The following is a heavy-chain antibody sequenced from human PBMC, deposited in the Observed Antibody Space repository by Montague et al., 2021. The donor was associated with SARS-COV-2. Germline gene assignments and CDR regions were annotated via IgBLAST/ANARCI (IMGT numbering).Heavy chain of an antibody. D-gene: IGHD6-13*01. V-gene: IGHV3-30*04. J-gene: IGHJ4*02. CDR3: AREGITAAGKDFDY. CDR1: GFTFSGYA. CDR2: ISYDGSNK. Sequence: SLRLSCAASGFTFSGYAMHWVRQAPGKGLEWAAVISYDGSNKYYADSVKGRFTISRDNSKNTLYLQMNSLRAEDTAVYYCAREGITAAGKDFDYWGQGTLVTVSS.